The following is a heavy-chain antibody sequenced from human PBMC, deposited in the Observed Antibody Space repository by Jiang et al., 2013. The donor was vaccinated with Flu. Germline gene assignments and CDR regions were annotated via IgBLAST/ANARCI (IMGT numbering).Heavy chain of an antibody. CDR3: ARERSGWLQSDYYYYYGMDV. Sequence: AISGDSVSSNSAAWNWIRQSPSRGLEWLGRTYYRSKWYNDYAVSVKSRITINPDTSKNQFSLQLNSVTPEDTAVYYCARERSGWLQSDYYYYYGMDVWGQGTTVTVSS. D-gene: IGHD5-24*01. CDR1: GDSVSSNSAA. J-gene: IGHJ6*02. CDR2: TYYRSKWYN. V-gene: IGHV6-1*01.